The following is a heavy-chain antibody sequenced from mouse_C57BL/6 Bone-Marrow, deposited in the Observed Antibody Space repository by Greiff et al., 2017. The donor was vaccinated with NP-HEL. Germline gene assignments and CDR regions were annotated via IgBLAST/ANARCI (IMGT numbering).Heavy chain of an antibody. CDR1: GFTFSDYY. Sequence: EVKLVESGGGLVQPGGSLKLSCAASGFTFSDYYMYWVRQTPEKRLEWVAYISNGGGSTYYPDTVKGQFTITRDNTKNTLYLQRSRLKSEDTAVYYCASFAYWGQGTLGTVSA. V-gene: IGHV5-12*01. CDR3: ASFAY. CDR2: ISNGGGST. J-gene: IGHJ3*01.